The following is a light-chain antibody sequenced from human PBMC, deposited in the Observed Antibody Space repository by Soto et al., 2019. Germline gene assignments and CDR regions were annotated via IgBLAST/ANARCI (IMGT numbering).Light chain of an antibody. V-gene: IGKV3-20*01. CDR3: QHYGSSRIT. CDR2: GAS. CDR1: QSVSSSY. J-gene: IGKJ4*01. Sequence: EIVLTQSPGTLSLSPGERATLSCRASQSVSSSYLTWYRQKPGQAPSLLIYGASIRATGIPDRFSGSGSGTDFTLTISRLEPEDYAVYYCQHYGSSRITFGGGTKVEIK.